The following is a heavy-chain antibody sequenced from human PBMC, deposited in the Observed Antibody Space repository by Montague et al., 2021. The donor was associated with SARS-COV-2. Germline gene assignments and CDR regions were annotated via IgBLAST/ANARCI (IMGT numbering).Heavy chain of an antibody. V-gene: IGHV4-39*07. J-gene: IGHJ6*02. D-gene: IGHD3-3*01. CDR3: ARDGSLRFGIFIGLRHYFNGLDV. CDR2: IYYSGST. CDR1: GGSISSSSYY. Sequence: SETLSLTCTVSGGSISSSSYYWGWLRQPPGKGLEWIGGIYYSGSTYYNPSLKGRVTISVDTSKNQFSLKLSSVTAADTAVYYCARDGSLRFGIFIGLRHYFNGLDVWGQGTTVTVSS.